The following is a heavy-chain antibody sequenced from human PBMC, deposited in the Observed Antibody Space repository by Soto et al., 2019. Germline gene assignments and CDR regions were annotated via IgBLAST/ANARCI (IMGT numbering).Heavy chain of an antibody. CDR3: ERGSGAKKDTDMVPFGMDV. J-gene: IGHJ6*02. Sequence: QVQLVQSGAEVKKPGSSVKVSCKASGGTFSSYAISWVRQAPGQGLEWMGGIIPIFGTANYAQKFQGRVTINADKATSTAYRELRSVRAEDTDVYYCERGSGAKKDTDMVPFGMDVWGQGTTVNVS. D-gene: IGHD5-18*01. V-gene: IGHV1-69*06. CDR2: IIPIFGTA. CDR1: GGTFSSYA.